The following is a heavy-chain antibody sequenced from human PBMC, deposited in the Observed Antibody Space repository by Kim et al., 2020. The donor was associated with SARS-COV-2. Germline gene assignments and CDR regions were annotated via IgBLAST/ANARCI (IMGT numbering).Heavy chain of an antibody. CDR2: ISGSGGST. CDR3: AKNHIEHCSSTTCSFFDY. CDR1: GFTFGTYA. D-gene: IGHD2-2*01. Sequence: GGSLRLSCAASGFTFGTYAMNWVRQAPGKGLEWVSLISGSGGSTYYADSVKGRFTISRDNSKNTLYLQMNSLRADDTALYYCAKNHIEHCSSTTCSFFDYWGQGTLVTVSS. J-gene: IGHJ4*02. V-gene: IGHV3-23*01.